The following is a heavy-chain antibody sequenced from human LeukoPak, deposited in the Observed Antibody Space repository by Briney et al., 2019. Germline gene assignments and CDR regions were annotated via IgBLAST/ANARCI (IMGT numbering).Heavy chain of an antibody. CDR1: GFTFSSYG. V-gene: IGHV3-33*01. Sequence: PGRSLRLSCAASGFTFSSYGMHWVRQAPGKGLEWVAVIWYDGSNKYYADSVKGRFTISRDNSKNTLYLQMNSLRAEDTAVYYCAGGYSYGYWYFDLWGRGTLVTVSS. D-gene: IGHD5-18*01. J-gene: IGHJ2*01. CDR3: AGGYSYGYWYFDL. CDR2: IWYDGSNK.